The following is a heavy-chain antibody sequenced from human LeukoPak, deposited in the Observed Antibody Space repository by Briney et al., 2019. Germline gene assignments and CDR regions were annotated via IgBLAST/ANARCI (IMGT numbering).Heavy chain of an antibody. V-gene: IGHV3-7*01. D-gene: IGHD3-10*01. CDR2: IKQDGSET. CDR1: GITFSSHW. Sequence: GGSLRLSYAVSGITFSSHWMSWVRHAPGKGLEWVAYIKQDGSETYYVHSVEGRFTISRDNGKNSLYLQMNSLRAEDTAVYYCVSNGTGSYNYYYYYMDVWGKGTTVTVSS. CDR3: VSNGTGSYNYYYYYMDV. J-gene: IGHJ6*03.